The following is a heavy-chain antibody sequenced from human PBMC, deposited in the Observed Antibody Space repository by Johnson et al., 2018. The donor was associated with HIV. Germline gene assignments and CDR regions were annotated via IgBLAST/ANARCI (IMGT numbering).Heavy chain of an antibody. J-gene: IGHJ3*02. V-gene: IGHV3-7*01. D-gene: IGHD4-11*01. Sequence: VQLVEAGGGLVQPGGSLRVSCVVSGFTFRSYWMTWVRQAPGKGLEWGANIKQDGSEKEEADAVKGRFTISRDNAKNSLYLQMNGLRAEDTAVYYCARNEYSNYGGRDAFDIWGQGTMVTVPS. CDR3: ARNEYSNYGGRDAFDI. CDR1: GFTFRSYW. CDR2: IKQDGSEK.